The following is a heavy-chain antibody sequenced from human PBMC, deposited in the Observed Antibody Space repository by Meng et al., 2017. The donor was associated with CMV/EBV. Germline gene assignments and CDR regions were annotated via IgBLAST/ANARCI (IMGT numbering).Heavy chain of an antibody. CDR2: INHSGST. Sequence: QMQLPQWGAGLLKPSETLSLTCAVYGGSFSGYYWSWIRHPPGKGLEWIGEINHSGSTNYNPSLKSRVTISVDTSKNQFSLKLSSVTAADTAVYYCARSGAPPKYYFDYWGQGTLVTVSS. CDR3: ARSGAPPKYYFDY. J-gene: IGHJ4*02. V-gene: IGHV4-34*01. D-gene: IGHD3-10*01. CDR1: GGSFSGYY.